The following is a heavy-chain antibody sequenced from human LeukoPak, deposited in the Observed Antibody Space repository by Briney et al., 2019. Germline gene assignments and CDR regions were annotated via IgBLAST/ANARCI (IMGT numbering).Heavy chain of an antibody. CDR2: ISGSGGST. Sequence: PGGSLRLSCAASGFTFSSYAMSWVRQAPGKGLEWVSAISGSGGSTYYADSVKGRFTISRDNSKNTLHLQMNSLRAEDTAVYYCAKDNFIVGATLDYWGQGTLVTVSS. D-gene: IGHD1-26*01. CDR3: AKDNFIVGATLDY. J-gene: IGHJ4*02. CDR1: GFTFSSYA. V-gene: IGHV3-23*01.